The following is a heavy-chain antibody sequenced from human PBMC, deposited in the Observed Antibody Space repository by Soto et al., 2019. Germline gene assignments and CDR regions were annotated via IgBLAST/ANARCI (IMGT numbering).Heavy chain of an antibody. Sequence: ASVKVSCKVSGYTLTELSMHWVRQAPGKGLEWMGGFDPEDGETIYAQKFQGRVTMTEDTSASTAYMELSSLRSEDTAVYYCARELERSRQFIYYGMDVWGQGTTVTVSS. J-gene: IGHJ6*02. D-gene: IGHD1-1*01. CDR3: ARELERSRQFIYYGMDV. CDR2: FDPEDGET. V-gene: IGHV1-24*01. CDR1: GYTLTELS.